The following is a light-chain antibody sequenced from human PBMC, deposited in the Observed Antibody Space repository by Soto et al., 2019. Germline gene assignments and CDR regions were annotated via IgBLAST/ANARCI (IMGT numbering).Light chain of an antibody. CDR1: QSVSSSY. Sequence: EIVLTQSPGTLSLSPGERATLSCRASQSVSSSYLAWYQQKPGQAPRLLIYGASSRATGIPDRFSVSGSGTDFPLTISRLEPEDFAVYYCQQYGSSSWTVGQGTQVEIK. V-gene: IGKV3-20*01. CDR3: QQYGSSSWT. CDR2: GAS. J-gene: IGKJ1*01.